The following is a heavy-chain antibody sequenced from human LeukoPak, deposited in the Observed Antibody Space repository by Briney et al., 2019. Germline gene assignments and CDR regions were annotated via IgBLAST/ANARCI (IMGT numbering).Heavy chain of an antibody. J-gene: IGHJ4*02. V-gene: IGHV1-46*01. CDR2: INPSGGST. D-gene: IGHD6-19*01. CDR3: ARDRWVPTIAVAGDDY. CDR1: GYTFTSYY. Sequence: ASVKVSCKASGYTFTSYYMHWVRQAPGQGLEWMGIINPSGGSTSYAQKFQGRVTMTRDTSTSTVYMELSSLRSEDTAVYYCARDRWVPTIAVAGDDYWGQGTLVTVSS.